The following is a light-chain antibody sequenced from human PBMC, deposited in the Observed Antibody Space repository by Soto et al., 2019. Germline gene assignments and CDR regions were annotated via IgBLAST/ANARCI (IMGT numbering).Light chain of an antibody. Sequence: QLTQSPSSLSASVGDRVTITCRASQGIASYLAWYQQKPGQAPNLLIYAASTLQSGVPSRFSGSGSGTDFTLTISSLQPDDFATYYCQPYNIYPLIFGGGTQVEIK. J-gene: IGKJ4*01. CDR3: QPYNIYPLI. CDR1: QGIASY. V-gene: IGKV1-9*01. CDR2: AAS.